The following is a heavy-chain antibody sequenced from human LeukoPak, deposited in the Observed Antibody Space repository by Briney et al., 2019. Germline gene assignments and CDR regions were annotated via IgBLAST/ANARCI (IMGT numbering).Heavy chain of an antibody. V-gene: IGHV3-30*18. CDR2: ISYDGSNK. CDR1: GFTFSSYG. D-gene: IGHD3-10*01. J-gene: IGHJ5*02. Sequence: GRSLRLSCAASGFTFSSYGMHWLRQDPGKGLEWVAVISYDGSNKYYADSVKGRFTISRDNSKNTLYLQMNSLRAEDTAVYYCAKDGNYGSGSPNPFDPWGQGTLVTVSS. CDR3: AKDGNYGSGSPNPFDP.